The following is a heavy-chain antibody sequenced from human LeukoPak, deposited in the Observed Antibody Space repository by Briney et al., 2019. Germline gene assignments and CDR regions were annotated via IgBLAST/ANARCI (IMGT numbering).Heavy chain of an antibody. CDR1: GFTVSTNY. CDR2: IYSGGST. J-gene: IGHJ3*02. Sequence: GGSLRLSCAASGFTVSTNYMSWVRQAPGKGLEWVSVIYSGGSTYYADSVKGRFTISRDNSKNTVYLQMNSLRAEDTAVYYCARVLTSAFDMWGQGTMVTVSS. CDR3: ARVLTSAFDM. V-gene: IGHV3-66*01.